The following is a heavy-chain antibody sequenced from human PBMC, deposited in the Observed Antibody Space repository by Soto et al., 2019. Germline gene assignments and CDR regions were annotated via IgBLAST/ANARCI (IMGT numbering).Heavy chain of an antibody. V-gene: IGHV4-30-4*01. Sequence: QVQLQESGPGLVKPSQTLSLTCTVSGDSTSSGDYYWSWIRQPPGKGLEWIGSFHYSGSTYYNPSLKSRVTISVDTSKNQFSLKVSSVTAADTALYYCAQRSGFYTGIDYWGRGTLVTVSS. CDR1: GDSTSSGDYY. D-gene: IGHD3-3*01. J-gene: IGHJ4*02. CDR2: FHYSGST. CDR3: AQRSGFYTGIDY.